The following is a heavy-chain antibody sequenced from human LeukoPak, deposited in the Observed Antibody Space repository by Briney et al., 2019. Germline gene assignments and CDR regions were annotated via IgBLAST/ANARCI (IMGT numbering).Heavy chain of an antibody. D-gene: IGHD1-26*01. V-gene: IGHV3-23*01. CDR1: EFIFSDYA. CDR3: AKFNGWELAEYYLDY. J-gene: IGHJ4*01. Sequence: RPGESLRLSCAASEFIFSDYAMSWVREAPGKGLEWLSGMSKSGDYTHDTESVKGRFTISRDNSKNTLYLQMSGLRAEDTAIYYCAKFNGWELAEYYLDYWGHGTLVTVSS. CDR2: MSKSGDYT.